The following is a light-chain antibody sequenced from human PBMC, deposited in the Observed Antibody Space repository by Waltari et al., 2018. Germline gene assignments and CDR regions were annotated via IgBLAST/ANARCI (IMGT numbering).Light chain of an antibody. CDR1: QSVSSD. V-gene: IGKV3-15*01. CDR3: QQYNSFPYT. J-gene: IGKJ2*01. Sequence: EIVMTQSLATLAVSPGERATHPCRASQSVSSDLAWYQQKPGQAPRLLIYGASTRATGIPARFSGSGSGTEFTLTISSLQSEDFATYYCQQYNSFPYTFGQGTKLEIQ. CDR2: GAS.